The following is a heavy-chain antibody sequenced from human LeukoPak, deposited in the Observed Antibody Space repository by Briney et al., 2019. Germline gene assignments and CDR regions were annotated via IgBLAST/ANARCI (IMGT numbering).Heavy chain of an antibody. CDR2: FYSGGST. V-gene: IGHV3-66*01. D-gene: IGHD6-19*01. CDR1: GFTASGNY. CDR3: ARDSSGNGMDV. J-gene: IGHJ6*02. Sequence: PGGSLRLSCAASGFTASGNYMSWVRQAPGKGLEWVSVFYSGGSTYYADSVKGRFTISRDNSKNTVYLQMNSLRAEDTGVYYCARDSSGNGMDVWGQGTTVTVSS.